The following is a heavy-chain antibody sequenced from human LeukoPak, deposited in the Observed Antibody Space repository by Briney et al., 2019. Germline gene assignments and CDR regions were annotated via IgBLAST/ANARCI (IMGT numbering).Heavy chain of an antibody. J-gene: IGHJ6*04. D-gene: IGHD2-21*01. V-gene: IGHV4-31*03. CDR2: IYYSGST. CDR1: GGSSSSGGYY. CDR3: ARDRRGVDYYYGMDV. Sequence: SETLSLTCTVSGGSSSSGGYYWSWIRQHPGKGLEWIGYIYYSGSTYYNPSLKSRLTISVDTSKNRFSLKLSSVIAADTAVYYCARDRRGVDYYYGMDVWGKGTTVTVSS.